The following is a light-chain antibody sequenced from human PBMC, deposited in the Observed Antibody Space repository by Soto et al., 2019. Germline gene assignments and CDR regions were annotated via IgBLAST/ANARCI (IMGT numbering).Light chain of an antibody. V-gene: IGLV2-11*01. CDR2: DVS. CDR1: SSDVGGYKY. J-gene: IGLJ3*02. Sequence: QSARTQPRSVSGSPGQSVTMSCTGTSSDVGGYKYLSWYQQYPGKAPKLMIYDVSKRPSGVPDRFSGSKSGNAASLTISGLQVEDEADYYCSSYAGSHTWVFGGGTKLTVL. CDR3: SSYAGSHTWV.